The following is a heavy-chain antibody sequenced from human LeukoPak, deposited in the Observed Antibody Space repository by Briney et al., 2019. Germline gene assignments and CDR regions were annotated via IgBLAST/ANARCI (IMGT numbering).Heavy chain of an antibody. V-gene: IGHV1-69*05. CDR3: ARGPVVVRGHYYIDV. J-gene: IGHJ6*03. CDR2: IIPIFGTA. CDR1: GGTFSSYA. D-gene: IGHD3-10*01. Sequence: ASVKASCKASGGTFSSYAISWVRQAPGQGLEWMGGIIPIFGTANYAQKFQGRVTITTDESTSTAYTELSSLGSEDTAVYYCARGPVVVRGHYYIDVWGKGTTVTVSS.